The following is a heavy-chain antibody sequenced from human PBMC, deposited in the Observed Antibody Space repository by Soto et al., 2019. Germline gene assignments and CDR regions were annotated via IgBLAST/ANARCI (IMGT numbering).Heavy chain of an antibody. J-gene: IGHJ6*02. CDR2: ISYDGSNK. Sequence: QVQLVESGGGVVQPGRSLRLSCAASGFTFSSYAMHWVRQAPGKGLEWVAGISYDGSNKYYADSVKGRFTISRDNSKNTLYLQMNSLRAEDTAVYYCARDGRHGYYGMDVWGQGTTVTVSS. CDR1: GFTFSSYA. D-gene: IGHD1-26*01. CDR3: ARDGRHGYYGMDV. V-gene: IGHV3-30-3*01.